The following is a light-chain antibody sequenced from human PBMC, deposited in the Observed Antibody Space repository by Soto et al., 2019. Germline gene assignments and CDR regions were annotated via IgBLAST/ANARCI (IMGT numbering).Light chain of an antibody. Sequence: DIQMTQSPSSLSASVGDRVSITCRASQSITRSLNWYQQSPGKAPKLLVYAASTLQRGVPSRFRGSGSGTDFTLTIDSLQHDDFATYYCQQSYNTPPPFGGGTRVEIK. CDR2: AAS. J-gene: IGKJ4*01. CDR3: QQSYNTPPP. CDR1: QSITRS. V-gene: IGKV1-39*01.